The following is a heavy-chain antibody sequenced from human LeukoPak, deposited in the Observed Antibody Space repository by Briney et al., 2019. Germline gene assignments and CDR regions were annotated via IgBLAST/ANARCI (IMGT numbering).Heavy chain of an antibody. CDR1: GGSINDYY. J-gene: IGHJ5*02. CDR3: ARKEGGQLVNTRRWFDP. V-gene: IGHV4-59*12. CDR2: TYYTGST. D-gene: IGHD6-13*01. Sequence: SETLSLTCIVSGGSINDYYWSWIRQSPGKGLEWIGYTYYTGSTSFNPSLKSRATISVDTSKNQFSPKLRSVTAADTAVYYCARKEGGQLVNTRRWFDPWGQGTLVTVSS.